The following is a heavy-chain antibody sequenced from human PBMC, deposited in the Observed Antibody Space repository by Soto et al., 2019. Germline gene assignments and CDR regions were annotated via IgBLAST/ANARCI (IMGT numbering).Heavy chain of an antibody. CDR1: GFTFSRFA. J-gene: IGHJ3*02. Sequence: QVQLVESGGGVVQPGRSLRLSCAASGFTFSRFAVHWVRQAPGKGLEWVAFISYDGSSKHYADSVRGRFTISRDNSKNTLYLQMNGPRAEDTAVYYCARHPIAATGEDAFDIWGQGTMVTVSS. CDR3: ARHPIAATGEDAFDI. V-gene: IGHV3-30-3*01. CDR2: ISYDGSSK. D-gene: IGHD6-13*01.